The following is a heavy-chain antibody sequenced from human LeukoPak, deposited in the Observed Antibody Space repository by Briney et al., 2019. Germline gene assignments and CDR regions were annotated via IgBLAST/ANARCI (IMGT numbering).Heavy chain of an antibody. J-gene: IGHJ3*02. CDR1: GYTFTSYD. CDR3: ATGVAAAGSDAFDI. Sequence: ASVKVSCKASGYTFTSYDINWVRQATGQGLEWMGWMNPNSGNTGYAQKFQGRVTITRNTSISTAYMELSSLRSEDTAVCYCATGVAAAGSDAFDIWGQGTMVTVSS. V-gene: IGHV1-8*01. CDR2: MNPNSGNT. D-gene: IGHD6-13*01.